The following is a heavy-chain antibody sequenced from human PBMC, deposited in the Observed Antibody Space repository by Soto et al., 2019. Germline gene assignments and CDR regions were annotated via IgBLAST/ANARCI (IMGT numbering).Heavy chain of an antibody. CDR3: ARTTLGNSDAFDI. V-gene: IGHV5-51*01. CDR1: GYSFTSYW. Sequence: GESLKISCKGSGYSFTSYWIGWVRQMSGKGLEWMGIIYSGDSDTRYSPSFQVQVTISADKSISTACLQWSSLKATDTAMYYWARTTLGNSDAFDIWGQGTMVTVSS. CDR2: IYSGDSDT. J-gene: IGHJ3*02. D-gene: IGHD7-27*01.